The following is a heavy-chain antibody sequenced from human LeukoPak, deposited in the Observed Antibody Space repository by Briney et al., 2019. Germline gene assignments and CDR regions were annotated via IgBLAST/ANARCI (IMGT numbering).Heavy chain of an antibody. CDR1: GFTFSSYG. CDR3: QKTAYDILTGYHDAFDI. D-gene: IGHD3-9*01. J-gene: IGHJ3*02. Sequence: GRSLRLSCAAAGFTFSSYGMHWVRQAPGKGLNWVAVISYDGSNKYYADSLKGRFTISRDNSKNTLYLQMNSLRAEDTVLFYWQKTAYDILTGYHDAFDIWGQGTMVTVSS. CDR2: ISYDGSNK. V-gene: IGHV3-30*18.